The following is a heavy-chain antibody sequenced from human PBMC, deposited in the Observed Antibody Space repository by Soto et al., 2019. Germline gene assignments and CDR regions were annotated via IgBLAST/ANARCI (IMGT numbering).Heavy chain of an antibody. Sequence: SETLSLTCTVSGGSISSYYWSWIRQPPGKGLEWIGYIYYSGSTNYNPSLKSRVTISVDTSKNQFSLKLSSVTAADTAVYYCARDRTVTTSGGDYYYGMDVWGQGTTVTVSS. D-gene: IGHD4-17*01. V-gene: IGHV4-59*01. CDR1: GGSISSYY. J-gene: IGHJ6*02. CDR2: IYYSGST. CDR3: ARDRTVTTSGGDYYYGMDV.